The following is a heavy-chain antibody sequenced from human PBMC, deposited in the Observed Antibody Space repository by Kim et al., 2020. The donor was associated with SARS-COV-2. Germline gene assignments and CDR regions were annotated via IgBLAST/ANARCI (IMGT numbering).Heavy chain of an antibody. Sequence: NPSLTSRVTISVDPSKNQFSLKLSSVTAADTAVYYCARGLNYGDPKQVTYWGQGTLVTVSS. J-gene: IGHJ4*02. D-gene: IGHD4-17*01. V-gene: IGHV4-34*01. CDR3: ARGLNYGDPKQVTY.